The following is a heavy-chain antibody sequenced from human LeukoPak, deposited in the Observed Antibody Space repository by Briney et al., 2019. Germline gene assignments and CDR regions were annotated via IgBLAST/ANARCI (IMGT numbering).Heavy chain of an antibody. CDR1: GFTFSSYA. CDR2: ISYDGSNK. Sequence: GGSLRLSCAASGFTFSSYAMPWVRQAPGKGLEWVAVISYDGSNKYYADSVKGRFTISRDNSKNTLYLQMNSLRAEDTAVYYCARDRDRIVVVPAANLDPWGQGTLVTVSS. J-gene: IGHJ5*02. V-gene: IGHV3-30-3*01. CDR3: ARDRDRIVVVPAANLDP. D-gene: IGHD2-2*01.